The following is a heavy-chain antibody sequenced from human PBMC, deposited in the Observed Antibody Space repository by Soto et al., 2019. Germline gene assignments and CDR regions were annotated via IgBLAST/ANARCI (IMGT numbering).Heavy chain of an antibody. J-gene: IGHJ1*01. D-gene: IGHD6-13*01. Sequence: PGGSLRLSCAASGFTLDDYAMHWVRQFPGKGLEWVSGINWNSGSIGYGDSVKGRFAISRDNAKNSLHLQMNSLSAEDTAFYYCVKDESINWYSGHFRHWGQGTLVTVSS. CDR3: VKDESINWYSGHFRH. CDR1: GFTLDDYA. CDR2: INWNSGSI. V-gene: IGHV3-9*01.